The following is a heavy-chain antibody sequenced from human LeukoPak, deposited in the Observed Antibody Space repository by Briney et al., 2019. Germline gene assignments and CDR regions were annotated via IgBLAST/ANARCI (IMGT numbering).Heavy chain of an antibody. V-gene: IGHV4-59*08. CDR2: IDDSGST. D-gene: IGHD1-1*01. Sequence: SETLSLTCSVSGVSISTFYWSWIRQPPGKGLEWIGYIDDSGSTFYNPSFKSRVTISVDPSRNQFSLKLSSVTAADTAVYYCATTLNNWNDGGAFDFWGQGTMVTVSS. J-gene: IGHJ3*01. CDR1: GVSISTFY. CDR3: ATTLNNWNDGGAFDF.